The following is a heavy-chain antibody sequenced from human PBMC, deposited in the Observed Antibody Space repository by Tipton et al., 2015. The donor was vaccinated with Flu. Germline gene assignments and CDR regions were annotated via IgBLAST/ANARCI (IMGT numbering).Heavy chain of an antibody. D-gene: IGHD1-26*01. J-gene: IGHJ4*02. V-gene: IGHV4-38-2*01. Sequence: LRLSCAVSGYSICSGYYWGWIRQPPGKGLEWIGSIYHSGSTYYNPSLKSRVTISVDTSKNQFSLKLSSVTAADTAVYYCARQLSVGATSGFDYWGQGTLVTVSS. CDR2: IYHSGST. CDR3: ARQLSVGATSGFDY. CDR1: GYSICSGYY.